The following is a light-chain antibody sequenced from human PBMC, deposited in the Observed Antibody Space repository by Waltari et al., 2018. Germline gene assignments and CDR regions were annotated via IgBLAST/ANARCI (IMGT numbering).Light chain of an antibody. Sequence: QSALTQPASVSGSPGQSVTIFCAGTSNDVGGYNSVSWYQEHPGQAPRVIIYDVSDRPSVVSDCFSSSKSGNTASLTISGLQAEDEADYYCSSQSSNDVVLFGGGTKLTVL. CDR1: SNDVGGYNS. CDR2: DVS. CDR3: SSQSSNDVVL. J-gene: IGLJ2*01. V-gene: IGLV2-14*01.